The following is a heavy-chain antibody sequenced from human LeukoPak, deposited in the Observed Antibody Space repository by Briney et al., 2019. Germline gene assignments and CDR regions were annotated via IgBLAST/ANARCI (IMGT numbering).Heavy chain of an antibody. V-gene: IGHV3-23*01. D-gene: IGHD6-6*01. CDR1: GFTFSSYA. J-gene: IGHJ4*02. Sequence: PGGSLRLSCAASGFTFSSYAMSWVRQAPGKGLEWVSAISGSGGTTYYADSVKGRFTISRDNSKTTLYLQINSLRAEAPAVYYFAKDPRTGVKLAHAYGGEGTLVTVSS. CDR2: ISGSGGTT. CDR3: AKDPRTGVKLAHAY.